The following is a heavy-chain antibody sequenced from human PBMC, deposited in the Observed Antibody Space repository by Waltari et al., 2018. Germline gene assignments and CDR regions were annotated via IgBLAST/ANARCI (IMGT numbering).Heavy chain of an antibody. D-gene: IGHD6-19*01. CDR1: GFTFSTYW. V-gene: IGHV3-7*01. Sequence: EVQLVESGGDLVQPGGSLRLSCAASGFTFSTYWMSWMRHAAGEVLAWVASINQAGTDKYYEDSVKGRFTISRDNAINSLYLQMSILRVEDTAFYYCARASAVPGTRDYWGQGTLVTVSS. J-gene: IGHJ4*02. CDR2: INQAGTDK. CDR3: ARASAVPGTRDY.